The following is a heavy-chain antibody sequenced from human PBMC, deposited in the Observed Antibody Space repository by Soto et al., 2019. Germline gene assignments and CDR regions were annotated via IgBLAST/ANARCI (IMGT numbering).Heavy chain of an antibody. CDR3: ARDRGGDLKAFDI. CDR2: ISSSSSYI. CDR1: GFTFSSYT. J-gene: IGHJ3*02. V-gene: IGHV3-21*01. D-gene: IGHD3-16*01. Sequence: EVQLVESGGGLVKPGGSLRLSCAAFGFTFSSYTMNWVRQAPGKGLEWVSSISSSSSYIYYADSVKGRFTISRDNAKTSLYLQMNSLRAEDTAVYYCARDRGGDLKAFDILGQGTMVTVSS.